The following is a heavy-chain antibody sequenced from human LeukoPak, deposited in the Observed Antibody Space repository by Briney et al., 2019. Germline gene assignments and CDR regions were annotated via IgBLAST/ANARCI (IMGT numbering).Heavy chain of an antibody. CDR1: GYTFTSHA. CDR2: INAGNGNT. D-gene: IGHD3-16*02. J-gene: IGHJ4*02. Sequence: ASVKVSCKASGYTFTSHAMHWVRQAPGQRLEWMGWINAGNGNTKYSQKFQGRVTITRDTSASTAYMELSSLRSEDTAVYYCAVREGIGHYVWGSYRSDYYFDYWGQGTLVTVSS. V-gene: IGHV1-3*01. CDR3: AVREGIGHYVWGSYRSDYYFDY.